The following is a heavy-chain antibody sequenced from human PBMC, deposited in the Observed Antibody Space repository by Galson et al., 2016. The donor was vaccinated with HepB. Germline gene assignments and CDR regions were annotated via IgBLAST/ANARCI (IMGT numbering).Heavy chain of an antibody. J-gene: IGHJ4*02. CDR2: ISSTSTAI. CDR3: ARDKDSSKWYFFGL. Sequence: SLRLSCAASGFTFSTYSMNWVRQAPGKGLEWISYISSTSTAIYYADSVKGRFTVSRDNARNSLYLQMSSLRAEDTAFYYCARDKDSSKWYFFGLWGLGTLVTVSS. V-gene: IGHV3-48*04. CDR1: GFTFSTYS. D-gene: IGHD6-19*01.